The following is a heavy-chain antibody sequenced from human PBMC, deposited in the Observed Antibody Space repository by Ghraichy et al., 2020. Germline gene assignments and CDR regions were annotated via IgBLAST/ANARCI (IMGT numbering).Heavy chain of an antibody. Sequence: SETLSLTCTVSGGSISSYYWSWIRQPPGKGLEWIGYIYTSGSTNYNPSLKSRVTISVDTSKNQFSLKLSSVTAADTAVYYCARHSADYSSGWYPGAFDIWGQGTMVTVSS. D-gene: IGHD6-19*01. CDR3: ARHSADYSSGWYPGAFDI. CDR2: IYTSGST. CDR1: GGSISSYY. J-gene: IGHJ3*02. V-gene: IGHV4-4*09.